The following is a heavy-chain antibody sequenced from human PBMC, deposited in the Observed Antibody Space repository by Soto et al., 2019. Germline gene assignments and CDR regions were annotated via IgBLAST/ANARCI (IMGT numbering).Heavy chain of an antibody. J-gene: IGHJ6*02. V-gene: IGHV1-69*01. Sequence: QVQLVQSGAAVKKPGSSVRVSCKASGGTFNSYAFSWVRQAPGQGLEWMGRVIPLRGTTNLAQKIQGRVTITADEATSTVYMGVSRLRSEDTAVYYCATDRDAYQAYYDYGIDVWGQGTTVSVSS. CDR3: ATDRDAYQAYYDYGIDV. CDR1: GGTFNSYA. CDR2: VIPLRGTT. D-gene: IGHD3-16*01.